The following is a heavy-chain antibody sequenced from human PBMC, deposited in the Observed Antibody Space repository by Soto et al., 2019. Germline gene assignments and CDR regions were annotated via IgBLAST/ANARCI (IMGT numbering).Heavy chain of an antibody. CDR1: GYTFTGFY. V-gene: IGHV1-2*04. D-gene: IGHD6-19*01. CDR3: ATXRASIAVAGETEYYFDY. J-gene: IGHJ4*02. Sequence: ASVKVSCKASGYTFTGFYMHWVRQVPGQGLEWMGWINPNSGGTNSTQKFQGWVTMTRDTSTSTAYMELSRLRSDDTAVYYCATXRASIAVAGETEYYFDYWGQGTLVTVSS. CDR2: INPNSGGT.